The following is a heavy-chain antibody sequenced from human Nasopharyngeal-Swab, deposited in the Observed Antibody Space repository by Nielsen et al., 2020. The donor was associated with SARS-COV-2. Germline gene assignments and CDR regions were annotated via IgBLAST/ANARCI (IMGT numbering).Heavy chain of an antibody. D-gene: IGHD6-6*01. CDR1: GYTLTELS. J-gene: IGHJ6*02. Sequence: ASVKVSCKVSGYTLTELSMHWVRQAPGKGLEWMGGFDPEDGETIYAQKFQGRVTMTEDTSTDTAYMELSSLRSEDTAVYYCVTGVIAARLLYYYGMDVWGQGTTVTVSS. CDR3: VTGVIAARLLYYYGMDV. CDR2: FDPEDGET. V-gene: IGHV1-24*01.